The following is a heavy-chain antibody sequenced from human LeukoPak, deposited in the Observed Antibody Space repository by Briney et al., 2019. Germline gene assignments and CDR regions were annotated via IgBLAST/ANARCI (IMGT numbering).Heavy chain of an antibody. D-gene: IGHD3-10*01. CDR1: GFTCSRYS. Sequence: GGSLRLSCAASGFTCSRYSMNWVRQAPGKGLEWVSSISSSSSYIYYADSVKGRFTISRDNAKNSLYLQMNSLRAEDTAVYYCARVPSAYGSGSPARDYWGQGTLVTVSS. V-gene: IGHV3-21*01. CDR3: ARVPSAYGSGSPARDY. J-gene: IGHJ4*02. CDR2: ISSSSSYI.